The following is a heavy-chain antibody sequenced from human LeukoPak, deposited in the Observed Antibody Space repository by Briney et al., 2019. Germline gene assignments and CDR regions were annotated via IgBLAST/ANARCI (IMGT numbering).Heavy chain of an antibody. Sequence: GGSLRLSCAASGFTFDDYVMHWVRQAPGKGLEWVSGISWNSGSMGYADSVKGRFTISRDNAKNSLYLQMNSLRAEDTALYYCTKGSTWVAAFDYWGKGTLVTVSS. CDR2: ISWNSGSM. J-gene: IGHJ4*02. V-gene: IGHV3-9*01. CDR1: GFTFDDYV. CDR3: TKGSTWVAAFDY. D-gene: IGHD6-13*01.